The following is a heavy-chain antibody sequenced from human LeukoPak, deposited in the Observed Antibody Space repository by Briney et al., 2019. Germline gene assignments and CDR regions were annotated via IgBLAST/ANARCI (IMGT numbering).Heavy chain of an antibody. V-gene: IGHV4-39*07. CDR1: GDSISSSNSY. CDR3: TRGSIAYYYMDV. D-gene: IGHD3-22*01. Sequence: SETLSLTCTVSGDSISSSNSYWGWMRQAPGKGLEWIGNIYYSGSTNYNPSLKSRVTISVDTSKNQSSLKLSSVTAADTAVYYCTRGSIAYYYMDVWGKGTTVTISS. CDR2: IYYSGST. J-gene: IGHJ6*03.